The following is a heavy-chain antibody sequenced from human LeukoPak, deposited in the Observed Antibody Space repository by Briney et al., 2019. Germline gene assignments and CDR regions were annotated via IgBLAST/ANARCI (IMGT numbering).Heavy chain of an antibody. V-gene: IGHV3-23*01. CDR1: GFTFSSYA. CDR2: INGSGGST. Sequence: GGSLRLSCAASGFTFSSYAMSWVRQAPGKGLEWVSAINGSGGSTYYADSVKGRFTISRDNSKNTLYLQMNSLRAEDTAVYYCAKGKGLNYYYYYMDVWGKGTTVTVSS. J-gene: IGHJ6*03. CDR3: AKGKGLNYYYYYMDV. D-gene: IGHD3-16*01.